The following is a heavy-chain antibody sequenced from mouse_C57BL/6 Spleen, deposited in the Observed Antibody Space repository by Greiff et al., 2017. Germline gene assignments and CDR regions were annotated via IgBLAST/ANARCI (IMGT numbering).Heavy chain of an antibody. V-gene: IGHV5-17*01. CDR3: ARELRSALCGSSPYFGY. J-gene: IGHJ2*01. CDR2: ISSGSSTI. CDR1: GFTFSDYG. Sequence: EVKLMESGGGLVKPGGSLKLSCAASGFTFSDYGLHWVRQAPEKGLEWVAYISSGSSTIYYADTVKGRFTISRDNAKYTLFLQMTSLRSEDKAMYYCARELRSALCGSSPYFGYWGQGTTLTVYS. D-gene: IGHD1-1*01.